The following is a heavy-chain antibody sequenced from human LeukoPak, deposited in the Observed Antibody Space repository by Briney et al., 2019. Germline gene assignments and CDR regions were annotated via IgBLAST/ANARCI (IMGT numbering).Heavy chain of an antibody. D-gene: IGHD3-16*01. Sequence: SETLSLTCTVSGGSISSYYWSWIRQPPGKGLEWIGYIYYSGSTNYNPSLKSRVTISVDTSKNQFSLKLSSVTAADTAVYYCARHMGERYYFDYWGQGTLVTVSS. V-gene: IGHV4-59*08. CDR1: GGSISSYY. J-gene: IGHJ4*02. CDR2: IYYSGST. CDR3: ARHMGERYYFDY.